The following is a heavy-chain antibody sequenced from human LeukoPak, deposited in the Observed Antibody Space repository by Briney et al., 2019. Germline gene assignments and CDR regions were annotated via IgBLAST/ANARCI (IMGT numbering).Heavy chain of an antibody. CDR2: IYYSGST. J-gene: IGHJ4*02. CDR3: ARQLGSRYNWNYLDDY. D-gene: IGHD1-7*01. Sequence: SETLSLTCTLSGGSISSSSYYWGWTRQPPGKGLEWLGSIYYSGSTYYNPSLKSRVTISVDTSKNQFSLKPSSVTAADTAVYYCARQLGSRYNWNYLDDYWGQGTLVTVSS. V-gene: IGHV4-39*01. CDR1: GGSISSSSYY.